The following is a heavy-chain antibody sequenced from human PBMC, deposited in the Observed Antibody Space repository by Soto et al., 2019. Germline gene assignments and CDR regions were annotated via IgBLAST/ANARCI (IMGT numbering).Heavy chain of an antibody. CDR2: IYYSGST. CDR3: AITMVRGVIYYYGMDV. J-gene: IGHJ6*02. D-gene: IGHD3-10*01. V-gene: IGHV4-59*04. Sequence: SETLSLTCTVSGGSVSSYYWSWIRQSPGKGLEWIGYIYYSGSTYYSPSLKSRVTISVDTSKNQFSLKLSSVTAADTAVYYCAITMVRGVIYYYGMDVWGQGTTVTLSS. CDR1: GGSVSSYY.